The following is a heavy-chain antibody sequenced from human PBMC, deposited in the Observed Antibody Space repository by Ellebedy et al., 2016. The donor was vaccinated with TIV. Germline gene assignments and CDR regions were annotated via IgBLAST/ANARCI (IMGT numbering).Heavy chain of an antibody. Sequence: SETLSLTXTVSGYSISSGYYWGWIRQPPGKGLEWIGSIYYSGSTYYNPSLKSRVTISVDTSKNQFSLKLSSVTAADTAVYYCARGAGYCSSTSCYPPYYGMDVWGQGTTVTVSS. CDR1: GYSISSGYY. J-gene: IGHJ6*02. CDR3: ARGAGYCSSTSCYPPYYGMDV. CDR2: IYYSGST. D-gene: IGHD2-2*01. V-gene: IGHV4-38-2*02.